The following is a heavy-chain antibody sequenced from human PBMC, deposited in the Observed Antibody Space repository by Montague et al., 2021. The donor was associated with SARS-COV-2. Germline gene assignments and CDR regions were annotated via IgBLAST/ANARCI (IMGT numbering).Heavy chain of an antibody. CDR1: EFTFSSYE. V-gene: IGHV3-48*03. Sequence: SLRLSCAASEFTFSSYEMNWVRQAPGKGLEWVSYISSSGSTIYYADSVKGRFTISRDNAKNSLYLQMNSLRAEDTAVYYCARVKPSIAARNYFDYWGQGTLVTVSS. CDR2: ISSSGSTI. CDR3: ARVKPSIAARNYFDY. J-gene: IGHJ4*02. D-gene: IGHD6-6*01.